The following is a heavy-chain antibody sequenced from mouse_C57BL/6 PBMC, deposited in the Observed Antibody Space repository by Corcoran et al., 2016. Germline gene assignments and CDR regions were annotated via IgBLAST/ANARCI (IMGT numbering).Heavy chain of an antibody. CDR3: ARGTTLYGSSSHWYFDV. D-gene: IGHD1-1*01. J-gene: IGHJ1*03. CDR2: IFPGSGST. CDR1: GYTFTDYY. Sequence: QVQLQQSGPELVKPGASAKISCKASGYTFTDYYINWVKQRPGQGLEWIGWIFPGSGSTYYNEKFKGKATLTVDKSSSTAYMLLSSLTSEDSAVYFCARGTTLYGSSSHWYFDVWGTGTTVTVSS. V-gene: IGHV1-75*01.